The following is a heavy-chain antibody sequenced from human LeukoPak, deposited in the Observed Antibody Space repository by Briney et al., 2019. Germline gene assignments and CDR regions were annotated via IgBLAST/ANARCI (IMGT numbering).Heavy chain of an antibody. V-gene: IGHV4-4*02. CDR2: IYHSGNT. CDR1: GGSISSSNW. D-gene: IGHD3-10*01. CDR3: ARDQSSGSYYPYYYYGMDV. J-gene: IGHJ6*04. Sequence: SETLSLTCAVSGGSISSSNWWSWVRQPPGKGLEWIGEIYHSGNTNYNPSLKSRVTISVDKSKNQFSLKLSSVTAADTAVYYCARDQSSGSYYPYYYYGMDVWGKGTTVTVSS.